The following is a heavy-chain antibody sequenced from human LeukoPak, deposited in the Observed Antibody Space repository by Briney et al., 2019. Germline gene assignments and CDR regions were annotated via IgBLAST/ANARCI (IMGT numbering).Heavy chain of an antibody. CDR2: ISGGGGST. D-gene: IGHD1-26*01. CDR1: GFTFTSYS. Sequence: GGSLRLSCAASGFTFTSYSMNWVHQAPGKGLEWVPTISGGGGSTYYADSVKGRFTISRDNSKNTLYLQVNSLRAEDTAVYYCAKGGKWDVTPFDYWGQGTLVTVSS. CDR3: AKGGKWDVTPFDY. J-gene: IGHJ4*02. V-gene: IGHV3-23*01.